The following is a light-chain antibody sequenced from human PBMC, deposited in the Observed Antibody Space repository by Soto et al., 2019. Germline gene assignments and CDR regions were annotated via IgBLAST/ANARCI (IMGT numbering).Light chain of an antibody. CDR3: QQYGSSSIT. CDR2: GAF. V-gene: IGKV3-20*01. CDR1: QSVSSNY. Sequence: EIVLTQSPGTLSLSPGERATFSCRASQSVSSNYLAWYQQKPGQAPRLLIYGAFKRATGIPDRFSGSGSGTDFTLTISRMEPEDFAVYCCQQYGSSSITFGQGTRLEIK. J-gene: IGKJ5*01.